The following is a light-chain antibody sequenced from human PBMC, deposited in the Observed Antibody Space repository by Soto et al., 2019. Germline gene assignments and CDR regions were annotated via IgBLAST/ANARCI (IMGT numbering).Light chain of an antibody. CDR3: QQYDNWPPYT. J-gene: IGKJ2*01. Sequence: DIVMTQSPATLSVSPGERVTLSCRASQSISSNLAWYQQKPGQAPRLLMYGASTRSTSIPARFSGSGSGTEFTLTISSLQSEDFAVYYCQQYDNWPPYTFGQGTKLEIK. CDR1: QSISSN. CDR2: GAS. V-gene: IGKV3-15*01.